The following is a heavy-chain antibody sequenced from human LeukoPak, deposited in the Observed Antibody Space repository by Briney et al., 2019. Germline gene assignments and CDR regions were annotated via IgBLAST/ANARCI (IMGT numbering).Heavy chain of an antibody. CDR2: VGRDGSEK. D-gene: IGHD1-26*01. V-gene: IGHV3-7*01. Sequence: GGSLRLSCAASGFTFSDYWMTWVRQVPGKGLEWVVNVGRDGSEKNYVGSVEGRFTISRDNAKKSLDLEMNSLRVEDTALCYCAKVGTWELQRVFENWGQGTLVTVSS. J-gene: IGHJ4*02. CDR1: GFTFSDYW. CDR3: AKVGTWELQRVFEN.